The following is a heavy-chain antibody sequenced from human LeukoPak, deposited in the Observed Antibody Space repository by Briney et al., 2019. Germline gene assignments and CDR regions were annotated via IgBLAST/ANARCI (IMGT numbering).Heavy chain of an antibody. D-gene: IGHD3-3*01. CDR2: MYSGGAT. J-gene: IGHJ4*02. CDR1: ELIVSSNH. V-gene: IGHV3-66*01. CDR3: ARDEINYDFWGGYFARGVHFDY. Sequence: PTGGSLRLSCAASELIVSSNHMSWVRQAPGKGLEWVSIMYSGGATYYADSVKGRFTVSRDNSKNSLYLQMNSLRAEDTAVYYCARDEINYDFWGGYFARGVHFDYWGQGTLVTVSS.